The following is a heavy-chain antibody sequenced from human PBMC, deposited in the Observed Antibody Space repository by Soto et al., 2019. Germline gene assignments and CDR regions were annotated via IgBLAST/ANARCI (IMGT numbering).Heavy chain of an antibody. CDR2: IIPIFGTA. Sequence: SVKVSCKASGGTFSSYAISWVRQAPGQGLEWMGGIIPIFGTANYAQKFQGRVTITADESTSTAYMELSSLRSEDTAVYYCARPGVETTVQEAFDYWGQGTLVTVSS. J-gene: IGHJ4*02. CDR1: GGTFSSYA. V-gene: IGHV1-69*13. CDR3: ARPGVETTVQEAFDY. D-gene: IGHD4-4*01.